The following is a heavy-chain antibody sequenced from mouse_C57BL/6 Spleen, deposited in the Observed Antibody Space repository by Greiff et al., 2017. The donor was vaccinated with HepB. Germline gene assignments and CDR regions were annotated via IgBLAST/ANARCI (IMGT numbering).Heavy chain of an antibody. J-gene: IGHJ3*01. D-gene: IGHD2-4*01. CDR2: IYPGDGDT. V-gene: IGHV1-82*01. CDR3: ARSEDDYDRSWFAY. CDR1: GYAFSSSW. Sequence: QVQLQQSGPELVKPGASVKISCKASGYAFSSSWMNWVKQRPGKGLEWIGRIYPGDGDTNYNGKFKGKATLTADKSSSTAYMQLSSLTSEDSAVYFCARSEDDYDRSWFAYWGQGTLVTVSA.